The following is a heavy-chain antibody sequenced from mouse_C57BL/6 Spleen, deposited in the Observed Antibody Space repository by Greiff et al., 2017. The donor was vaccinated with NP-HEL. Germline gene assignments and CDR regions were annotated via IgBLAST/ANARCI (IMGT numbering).Heavy chain of an antibody. CDR1: GFTFSDYY. Sequence: EVQLVESGGGLVQPGGSLKLSCAASGFTFSDYYMYWVRQTPEKRLEWVAYISNGGGSTYYPDTVKGRFTISRDNAKNTLYLQMSRLKSEDTAMYYCARDYYGSSYDYAMDYWGQGTSVTVSS. J-gene: IGHJ4*01. D-gene: IGHD1-1*01. CDR3: ARDYYGSSYDYAMDY. V-gene: IGHV5-12*01. CDR2: ISNGGGST.